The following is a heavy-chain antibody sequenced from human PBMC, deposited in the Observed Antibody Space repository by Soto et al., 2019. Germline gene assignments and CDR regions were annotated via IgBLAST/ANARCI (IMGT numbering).Heavy chain of an antibody. D-gene: IGHD4-17*01. CDR3: ARDGVDVSRTTVRHGALDI. CDR1: GGSFNTYG. Sequence: QVQLVQSGAEVKKPGSSVKVSCKASGGSFNTYGISWVRQAPGQGLEWMGGCLPVFTTAKYAQKFQGRVSITADESTYTAYMELSSLRSEDTAVYFCARDGVDVSRTTVRHGALDIWGQGTVVTVSS. J-gene: IGHJ3*02. CDR2: CLPVFTTA. V-gene: IGHV1-69*01.